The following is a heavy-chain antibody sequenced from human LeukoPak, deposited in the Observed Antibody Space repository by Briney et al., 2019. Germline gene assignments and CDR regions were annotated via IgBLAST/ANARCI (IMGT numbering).Heavy chain of an antibody. Sequence: SETLSLTCSVYGGSFSDYFWSWIRQSPGKGLEWIGEIDDGGNTNYNPSLMSRVIVSMEKSKKQFSLVMRSVAAADTAVYYCARFSRITWGDWRDAFDIWGQGTTVIVSS. CDR3: ARFSRITWGDWRDAFDI. V-gene: IGHV4-34*01. CDR1: GGSFSDYF. D-gene: IGHD2-21*02. J-gene: IGHJ3*02. CDR2: IDDGGNT.